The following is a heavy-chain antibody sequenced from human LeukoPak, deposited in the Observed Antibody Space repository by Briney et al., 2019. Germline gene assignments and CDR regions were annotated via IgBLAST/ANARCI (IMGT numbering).Heavy chain of an antibody. J-gene: IGHJ3*02. CDR2: IIPIFGTA. D-gene: IGHD2-15*01. CDR3: ARDGSVVQGAFDI. CDR1: GGTFSSYA. Sequence: GASVKVSCKASGGTFSSYAISWVRQAPGQGLEWMGGIIPIFGTANYAQKFQGRVTITADESTSTAYMELSSLRSEDTAVYYCARDGSVVQGAFDIWGQGTMVTVSS. V-gene: IGHV1-69*13.